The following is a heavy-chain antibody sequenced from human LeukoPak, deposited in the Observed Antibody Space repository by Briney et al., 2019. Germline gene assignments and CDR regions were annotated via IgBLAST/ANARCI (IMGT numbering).Heavy chain of an antibody. D-gene: IGHD3-10*02. CDR3: AELGITMIGGV. V-gene: IGHV3-21*01. CDR2: ITSSSSYI. CDR1: GFSFSTYS. J-gene: IGHJ6*04. Sequence: GGSLRLSCAASGFSFSTYSMNWVRQAPGKGLEWVSSITSSSSYIYYADSLKGRFTISRDNAKDSLYLQMNSLRAEDTAVYYCAELGITMIGGVWGKGTTVTISS.